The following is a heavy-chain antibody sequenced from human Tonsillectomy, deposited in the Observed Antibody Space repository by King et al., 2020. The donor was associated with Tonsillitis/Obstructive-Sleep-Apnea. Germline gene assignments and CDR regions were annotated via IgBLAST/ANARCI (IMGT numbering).Heavy chain of an antibody. J-gene: IGHJ3*02. CDR3: AEDLGGEYYDSSGYLDAFDI. V-gene: IGHV3-30*18. CDR1: GFTFSTYG. D-gene: IGHD3-22*01. Sequence: VQLVESGGGVVQPGRSLRLSCAASGFTFSTYGMHWVRQAPGKGLQWVAVISYVGSNKYYADSVKGRFTISRDNSKNTLYLQMNSLRAEDTAVYYCAEDLGGEYYDSSGYLDAFDIWGQGTMVTVSS. CDR2: ISYVGSNK.